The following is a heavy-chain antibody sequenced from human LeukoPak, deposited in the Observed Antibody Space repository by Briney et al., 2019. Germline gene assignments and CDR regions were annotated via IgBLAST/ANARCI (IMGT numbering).Heavy chain of an antibody. CDR1: GFTLGNAW. Sequence: GGSLRLSCEASGFTLGNAWMSWVRQAPGKGLEWVGRIKSKTDGGATDYAAPVKGRITISRDDSKNTVYLQLNSLKAEDTAVYYCTTLPLGDTFDVWGQGTRVTVSS. CDR3: TTLPLGDTFDV. CDR2: IKSKTDGGAT. V-gene: IGHV3-15*01. J-gene: IGHJ3*01. D-gene: IGHD2-2*01.